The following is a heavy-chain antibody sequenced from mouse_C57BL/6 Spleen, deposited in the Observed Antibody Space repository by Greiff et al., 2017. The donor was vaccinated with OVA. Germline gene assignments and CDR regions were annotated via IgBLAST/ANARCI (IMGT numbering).Heavy chain of an antibody. D-gene: IGHD4-1*01. CDR3: ARGELGRDLDYFDY. Sequence: VKLQQPGTELVKPGASVKLSCKASGYTFTSYWMHWVKQRPGQGLEWIGNINPSNGGTNYNEKFKSKATLTVDKSSSTAYMQLSRLTSEDSAVYYCARGELGRDLDYFDYWGQGTTLTVSS. CDR2: INPSNGGT. V-gene: IGHV1-53*01. CDR1: GYTFTSYW. J-gene: IGHJ2*01.